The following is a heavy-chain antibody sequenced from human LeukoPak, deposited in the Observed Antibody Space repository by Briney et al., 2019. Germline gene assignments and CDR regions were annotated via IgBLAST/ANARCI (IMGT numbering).Heavy chain of an antibody. D-gene: IGHD3-10*01. CDR3: ARDNYYRSGSFIRWFDP. V-gene: IGHV1-18*01. CDR1: GYTFTSYG. CDR2: ISGYNGNT. J-gene: IGHJ5*02. Sequence: ASVKVSCKASGYTFTSYGISWVRQAPGQGLEWMGWISGYNGNTNYAQKLQGRVTKTTDTSTSTAYMELRSLRSDDTAVYYCARDNYYRSGSFIRWFDPWGQGTLVTVSS.